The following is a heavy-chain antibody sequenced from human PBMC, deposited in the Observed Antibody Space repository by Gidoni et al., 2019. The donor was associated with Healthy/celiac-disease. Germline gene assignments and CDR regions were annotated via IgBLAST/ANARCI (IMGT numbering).Heavy chain of an antibody. CDR2: IYYSGST. V-gene: IGHV4-39*01. D-gene: IGHD4-17*01. Sequence: QLHLQESCPGLLKPSETLSLTCTVSGGSIRSSRYCWAWTRQPPGKGLEWIGSIYYSGSTYYNTYLKSRVTISVDTSKNQFSLKLSSVTAADTAVYYCARPKGYGESWFDPWGQGTLVTVSS. CDR3: ARPKGYGESWFDP. J-gene: IGHJ5*02. CDR1: GGSIRSSRYC.